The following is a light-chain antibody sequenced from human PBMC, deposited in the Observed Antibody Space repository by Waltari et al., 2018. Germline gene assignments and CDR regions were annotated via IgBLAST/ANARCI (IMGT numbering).Light chain of an antibody. CDR2: GAS. Sequence: EIVMTQSPATLSVSPGERATLSCRASQSVSNNLACYQQKPGQAPRLLIYGASNRATGIPARFSGSGSGTEFTLTISSLQSEDFAVYYCQHYNNWPPLFSFGPGTKVDIK. CDR3: QHYNNWPPLFS. CDR1: QSVSNN. J-gene: IGKJ3*01. V-gene: IGKV3-15*01.